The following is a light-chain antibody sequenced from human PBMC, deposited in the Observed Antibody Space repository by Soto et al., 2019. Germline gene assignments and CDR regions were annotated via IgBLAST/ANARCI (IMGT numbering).Light chain of an antibody. CDR1: SSDVGGYNY. CDR3: CSYAGSYTGV. V-gene: IGLV2-11*01. CDR2: DVT. Sequence: QSALTQPRSASGSPGQSVTISCTGTSSDVGGYNYVSWYQQHPGKAPKLMIYDVTKRPSGVPDRFSGSKSGNTASLTISGLQAEDEADYYCCSYAGSYTGVFGGGTKLTVL. J-gene: IGLJ3*02.